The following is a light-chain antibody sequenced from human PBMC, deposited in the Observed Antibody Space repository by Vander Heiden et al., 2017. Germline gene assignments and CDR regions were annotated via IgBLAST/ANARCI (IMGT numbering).Light chain of an antibody. Sequence: DIQMTQSPSSLSASVGDRVTITCRASQSVTSYLNWYQQKPGKAPKLLISAASTLQSGVPSRCSGSRSGTDVSLTTSSLQPEEVATYYCQQSSSTSPYTFGQGTKLEIK. CDR3: QQSSSTSPYT. CDR1: QSVTSY. J-gene: IGKJ2*01. V-gene: IGKV1-39*01. CDR2: AAS.